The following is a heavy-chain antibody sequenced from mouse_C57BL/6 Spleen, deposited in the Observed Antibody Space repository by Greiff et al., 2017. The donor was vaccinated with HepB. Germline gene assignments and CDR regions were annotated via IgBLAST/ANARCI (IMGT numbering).Heavy chain of an antibody. D-gene: IGHD1-1*01. CDR2: ISYSGST. V-gene: IGHV3-1*01. Sequence: VQLQQSGPGMVKPSQSLSLTCTVTGYSITSGYDWHWIRHFPGNKLEWMGYISYSGSTNYNPSLKSRISITHDTSKNHFFLKLNSVTTEDTATYYCARADYYGSSYGYFDVWGTGTTVTVSS. CDR1: GYSITSGYD. J-gene: IGHJ1*03. CDR3: ARADYYGSSYGYFDV.